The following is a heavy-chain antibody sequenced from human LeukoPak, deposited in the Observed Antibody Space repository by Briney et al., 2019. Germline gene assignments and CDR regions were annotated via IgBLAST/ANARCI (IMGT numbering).Heavy chain of an antibody. J-gene: IGHJ4*02. D-gene: IGHD5-18*01. CDR3: TRVFAYSYGDFDY. CDR1: GFTVRNNY. Sequence: PGGSLRLSCEASGFTVRNNYMTWVRQAPGKGLEWVSVIYSGGGTYYADSVKDRFTISRDNSKNTLFLQMNSLRVEDSAVYYCTRVFAYSYGDFDYWGQGTLVAVSS. V-gene: IGHV3-66*01. CDR2: IYSGGGT.